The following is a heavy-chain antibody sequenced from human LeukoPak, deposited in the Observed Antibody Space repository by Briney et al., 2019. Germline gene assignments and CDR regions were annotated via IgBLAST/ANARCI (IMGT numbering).Heavy chain of an antibody. J-gene: IGHJ5*02. V-gene: IGHV4-4*07. CDR3: ARTNCSSTSCYGGWFDP. CDR2: IYTSGST. CDR1: GGSISSYY. D-gene: IGHD2-2*01. Sequence: SETLSLTCTVSGGSISSYYWSWIRQPAGKGLEWIGRIYTSGSTNYNPSLKSRVTMSVDTSKNQFSLKLSSVTAADTAVYYCARTNCSSTSCYGGWFDPWGQGTLVTVSS.